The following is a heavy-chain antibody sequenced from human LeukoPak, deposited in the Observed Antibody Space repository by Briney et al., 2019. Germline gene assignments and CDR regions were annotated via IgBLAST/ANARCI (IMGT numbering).Heavy chain of an antibody. V-gene: IGHV1-18*01. J-gene: IGHJ5*02. D-gene: IGHD6-6*01. CDR1: GYTFTTYG. CDR2: ISAYNGNT. CDR3: ARDLIAVRPGWFDP. Sequence: GASVKVSCKASGYTFTTYGISWVRLAPGQGLEWMGWISAYNGNTNYAQQFQGRVTMTTDTSMSTAYKELRSLRSDDTAVYYCARDLIAVRPGWFDPWGQGSLVTVSS.